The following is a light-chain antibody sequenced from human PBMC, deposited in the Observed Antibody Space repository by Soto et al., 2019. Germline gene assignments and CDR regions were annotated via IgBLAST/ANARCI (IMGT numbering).Light chain of an antibody. J-gene: IGKJ5*01. CDR3: QQSYSTPLT. CDR1: QDISNS. CDR2: DAS. V-gene: IGKV1-39*01. Sequence: DIQMTQSPSSLSASVGDRVTITCQAGQDISNSLNWYQHKPGKAPKLLIYDASSLDTGVPSRFGGSGSGTDFTLTISSLQPEDFATYYCQQSYSTPLTFGQGTRLEIK.